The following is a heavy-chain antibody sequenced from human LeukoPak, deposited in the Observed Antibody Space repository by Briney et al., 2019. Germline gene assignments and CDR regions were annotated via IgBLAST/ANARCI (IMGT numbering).Heavy chain of an antibody. V-gene: IGHV3-33*01. J-gene: IGHJ4*02. Sequence: GGSLRLSCAASGFTFSSYGMHWVRQAPGKGLEWVAVIWYDGSNKYYADSVKGRLTISRDNSKNTLYLQMNSLRAEDTAVYYCARGPIQLWSYFDYWGQGTLVTVSS. CDR1: GFTFSSYG. D-gene: IGHD5-18*01. CDR2: IWYDGSNK. CDR3: ARGPIQLWSYFDY.